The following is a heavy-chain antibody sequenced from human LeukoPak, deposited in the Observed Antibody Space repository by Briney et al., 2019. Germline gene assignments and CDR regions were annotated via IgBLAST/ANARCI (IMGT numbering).Heavy chain of an antibody. CDR2: IHSSGGS. J-gene: IGHJ4*02. D-gene: IGHD2-2*01. CDR3: ARLGIYHDF. CDR1: GASISNYY. V-gene: IGHV4-4*09. Sequence: SETLSLTCTVSGASISNYYGGWVRQTPEKGLEWMGYIHSSGGSSYYPSLKSRLTLSIDTSRNQLSLKLPSVTAADTAVYFCARLGIYHDFWGQGALVTVSS.